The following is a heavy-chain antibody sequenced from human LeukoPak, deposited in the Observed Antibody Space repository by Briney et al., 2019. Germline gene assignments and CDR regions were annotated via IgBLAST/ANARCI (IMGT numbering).Heavy chain of an antibody. CDR1: GYSFTNHP. CDR3: ARDGNYYDSSGPGP. V-gene: IGHV1-3*01. CDR2: VNVYNGNT. D-gene: IGHD3-22*01. J-gene: IGHJ5*02. Sequence: ASVKVSCKASGYSFTNHPMHWVRQAPGQRLEWMGWVNVYNGNTKYSQKFQGRVTISSDTSANTVYMELSSLRSEDTAVYYCARDGNYYDSSGPGPWGQGTLVTVSS.